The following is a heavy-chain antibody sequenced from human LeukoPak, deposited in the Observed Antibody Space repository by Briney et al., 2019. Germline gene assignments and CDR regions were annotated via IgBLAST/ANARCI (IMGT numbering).Heavy chain of an antibody. CDR3: ARQAGGYSGYDSPFDY. CDR1: GGSISSYY. CDR2: IYYSGST. D-gene: IGHD5-12*01. Sequence: PSETLSLTCTVSGGSISSYYWSWIRQPPGKGLEWIGYIYYSGSTNYNPSLKSRVTISVDTSKNQFSLKLSSVTAADTAVYYCARQAGGYSGYDSPFDYWGQGTLVTVSS. J-gene: IGHJ4*02. V-gene: IGHV4-59*08.